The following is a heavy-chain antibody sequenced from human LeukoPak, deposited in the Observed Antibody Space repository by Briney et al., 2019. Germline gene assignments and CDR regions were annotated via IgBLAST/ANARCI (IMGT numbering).Heavy chain of an antibody. D-gene: IGHD2-15*01. J-gene: IGHJ5*02. CDR3: AHRLRWGSGSNLSFDP. Sequence: SGPTLVNPTQTLTLTCSFSGFSLTTSGVGVGWIRQPPGEPLEWLAVIYWNDEKHYSPSLKSRLTITKDTSKNQVVLTLTNMDPVDTPTYYCAHRLRWGSGSNLSFDPWGQGTLVTVSS. CDR1: GFSLTTSGVG. V-gene: IGHV2-5*01. CDR2: IYWNDEK.